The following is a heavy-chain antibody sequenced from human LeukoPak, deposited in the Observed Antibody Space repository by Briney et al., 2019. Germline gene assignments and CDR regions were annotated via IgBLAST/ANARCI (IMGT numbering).Heavy chain of an antibody. CDR3: AKKGTYCSGGSCYGYYYYMDV. V-gene: IGHV3-23*01. D-gene: IGHD2-15*01. CDR1: GFTFSSYA. Sequence: GGSLRLSCAASGFTFSSYAMSWVRQAPGKGLEWVSAISGSGGSTYYADSVKGRFTISRDNSKNTLYLQMNSLRAEDTAVYYCAKKGTYCSGGSCYGYYYYMDVWGKGTTVTVSS. J-gene: IGHJ6*03. CDR2: ISGSGGST.